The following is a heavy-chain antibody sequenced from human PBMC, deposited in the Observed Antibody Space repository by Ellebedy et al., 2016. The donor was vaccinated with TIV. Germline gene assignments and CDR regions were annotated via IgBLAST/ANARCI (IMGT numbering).Heavy chain of an antibody. CDR3: ARSSTEGGSYPLFDY. J-gene: IGHJ4*02. Sequence: SETLSLXXTVSGGSISSSSYYWGWIRQPPGKGLEWIGSIYYSGSTYYNPSLKSRVTISVDTSKNQFSLKLSSVTAADTAVYYCARSSTEGGSYPLFDYWGQGTLVTVSS. CDR1: GGSISSSSYY. D-gene: IGHD1-26*01. V-gene: IGHV4-39*07. CDR2: IYYSGST.